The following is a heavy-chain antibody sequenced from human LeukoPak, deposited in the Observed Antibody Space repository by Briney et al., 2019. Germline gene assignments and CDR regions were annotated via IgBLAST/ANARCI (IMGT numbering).Heavy chain of an antibody. CDR2: IYYSGST. V-gene: IGHV4-31*03. CDR1: GGSISSGGYH. CDR3: ARFQQNWFDP. Sequence: SETLSLTCTVSGGSISSGGYHWSWIRQLPEKGLEWIGHIYYSGSTYYNPSLKSRVTISQDTSKNQFSLKLSSVTAADTAVYDCARFQQNWFDPWGQGILVTVSS. D-gene: IGHD2/OR15-2a*01. J-gene: IGHJ5*02.